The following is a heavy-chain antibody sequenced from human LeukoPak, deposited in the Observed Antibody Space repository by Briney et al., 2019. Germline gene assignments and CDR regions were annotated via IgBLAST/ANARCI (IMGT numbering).Heavy chain of an antibody. J-gene: IGHJ5*02. CDR3: ARGGVLGIVVVPAAIASWFDP. V-gene: IGHV4-59*01. CDR1: GGSISSYY. Sequence: SETLSLTCTVSGGSISSYYWSWIRQPPGKGLEWIGYIYYSGSTNYNPSLKSRVTISVDTSKNQFSLKPSSVTAADTAVYYCARGGVLGIVVVPAAIASWFDPWGQGTLVTVSS. D-gene: IGHD2-2*03. CDR2: IYYSGST.